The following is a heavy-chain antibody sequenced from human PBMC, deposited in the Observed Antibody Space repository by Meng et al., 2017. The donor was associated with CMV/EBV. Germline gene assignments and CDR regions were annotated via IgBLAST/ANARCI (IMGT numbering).Heavy chain of an antibody. J-gene: IGHJ5*02. CDR1: GFTVSSNY. D-gene: IGHD6-13*01. V-gene: IGHV3-53*01. CDR3: ARSLAYSSSGWRNWFDP. CDR2: IYSGGST. Sequence: GESLKISCAASGFTVSSNYMSWVRQAPGKGLEWVSVIYSGGSTYFADYVKGRFTISRDNSKNKLYLQMNSLRAEDTAVYYCARSLAYSSSGWRNWFDPWGQGTLVTVSS.